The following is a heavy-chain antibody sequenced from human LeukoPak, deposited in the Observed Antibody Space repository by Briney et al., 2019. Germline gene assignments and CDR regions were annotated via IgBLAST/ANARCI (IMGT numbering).Heavy chain of an antibody. V-gene: IGHV3-30*04. Sequence: GSLRLSCAASGFTFSSYAMHWVRQAPGKGLEWVAVISYDGSNKYYADSVKGRFTISRDNSKNTLYLQMNSLRAEDTAVYYWARGDYYGSSGYGYWGQGTLVTVSS. D-gene: IGHD3-22*01. CDR2: ISYDGSNK. CDR1: GFTFSSYA. CDR3: ARGDYYGSSGYGY. J-gene: IGHJ4*02.